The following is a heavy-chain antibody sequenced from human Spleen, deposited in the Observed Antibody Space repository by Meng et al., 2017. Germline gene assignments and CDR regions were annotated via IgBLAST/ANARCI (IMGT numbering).Heavy chain of an antibody. J-gene: IGHJ4*02. D-gene: IGHD4-11*01. CDR1: GDSISSSSYN. CDR2: IYYSGTT. Sequence: SETLSLTCTVSGDSISSSSYNWGWIRQPPGKGLEWIGSIYYSGTTYYSPSLKSRVTLSIDMSKNQFSLKLSSVTAADTAVYYCARGPTTMAHDFDYWGQGTLVTVSS. V-gene: IGHV4-39*07. CDR3: ARGPTTMAHDFDY.